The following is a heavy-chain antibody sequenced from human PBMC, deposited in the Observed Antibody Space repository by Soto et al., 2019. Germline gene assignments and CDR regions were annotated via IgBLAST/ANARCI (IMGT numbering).Heavy chain of an antibody. D-gene: IGHD6-6*01. CDR1: GGSISSGYYY. CDR2: IYTSGST. Sequence: SETLSLTCSVSGGSISSGYYYWSWIRQPAGKGLEWIGRIYTSGSTNYNPSLKSRVTMSVDTSKNQFSLKLSSVTAADTAVYYCARVRIAARTGAYGMDVWGQGTTVTVSS. CDR3: ARVRIAARTGAYGMDV. J-gene: IGHJ6*02. V-gene: IGHV4-61*02.